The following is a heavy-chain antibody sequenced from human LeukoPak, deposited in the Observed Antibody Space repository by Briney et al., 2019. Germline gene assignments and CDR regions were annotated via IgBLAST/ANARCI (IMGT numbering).Heavy chain of an antibody. J-gene: IGHJ4*02. Sequence: GRSLRLSCAASGITLSNYGMTWVRQAPGKGLEWVAGISDSGGRTTYADSVKGRFTISRDNPKNTLYLQMNSLRAEDTAVYFCAKRGVVIRVILVGFHKEANYFDSWGQGALVTVSS. CDR2: ISDSGGRT. D-gene: IGHD3-22*01. V-gene: IGHV3-23*01. CDR3: AKRGVVIRVILVGFHKEANYFDS. CDR1: GITLSNYG.